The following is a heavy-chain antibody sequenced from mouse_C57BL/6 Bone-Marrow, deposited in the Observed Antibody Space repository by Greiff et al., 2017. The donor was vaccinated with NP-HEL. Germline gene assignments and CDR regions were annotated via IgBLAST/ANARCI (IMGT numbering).Heavy chain of an antibody. V-gene: IGHV1-18*01. CDR2: INPNNGGT. J-gene: IGHJ1*03. CDR3: ARTVYGWYFDV. Sequence: EVQGVESGPELVKPGASVKIPCKASGYTFTDYNMDWVKQSHGKSLEWIGDINPNNGGTIYNQKFKGKATLTVDKSSSTAYMELRSLTSEDTAVYYCARTVYGWYFDVWGTGTTVTVSS. D-gene: IGHD1-1*01. CDR1: GYTFTDYN.